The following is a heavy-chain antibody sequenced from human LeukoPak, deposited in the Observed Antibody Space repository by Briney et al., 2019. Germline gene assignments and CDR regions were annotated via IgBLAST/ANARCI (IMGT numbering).Heavy chain of an antibody. CDR2: ISGRSTYI. J-gene: IGHJ4*02. D-gene: IGHD3-22*01. Sequence: KPGGSLRLSCSASGFTFSSYTMNWVRQAPGKGLEWVSSISGRSTYIFYADSVKGRFTISRDNAKNSLSLQTNSLRAEDTAVYYCARGLGTTVTNEYYYDSSGYYDGGLDYWGQGTLVTVSS. CDR1: GFTFSSYT. CDR3: ARGLGTTVTNEYYYDSSGYYDGGLDY. V-gene: IGHV3-21*01.